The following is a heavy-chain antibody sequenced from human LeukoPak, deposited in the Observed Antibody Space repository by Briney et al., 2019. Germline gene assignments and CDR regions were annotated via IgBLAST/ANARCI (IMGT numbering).Heavy chain of an antibody. CDR2: ISGSGDST. D-gene: IGHD3-10*01. CDR1: GFTSSSYA. V-gene: IGHV3-23*01. Sequence: GGSLRLSCAASGFTSSSYAMAWVRQAPGKGLEWVSFISGSGDSTYYADSVKGRFTISRDNSKNTLYLQMNCLRAEDTAVYYCAKDRISMVRGVIAPGSWGQGTLVTVSS. CDR3: AKDRISMVRGVIAPGS. J-gene: IGHJ5*02.